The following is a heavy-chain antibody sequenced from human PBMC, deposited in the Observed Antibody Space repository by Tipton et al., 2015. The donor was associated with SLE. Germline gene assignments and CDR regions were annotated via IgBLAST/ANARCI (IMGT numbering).Heavy chain of an antibody. D-gene: IGHD2-8*01. Sequence: TLSLTCTVSGDSISTTTSYWGWIRQPPGKGLEWIGDIYFSGSAYSTHYNPSLKSRVSISVDTSKNQFFLNLRSVTAADTAVYYCARGGASVLIRKCYFDYWGQGSLVTVSS. CDR2: IYFSGSAYST. J-gene: IGHJ4*02. CDR1: GDSISTTTSY. V-gene: IGHV4-39*07. CDR3: ARGGASVLIRKCYFDY.